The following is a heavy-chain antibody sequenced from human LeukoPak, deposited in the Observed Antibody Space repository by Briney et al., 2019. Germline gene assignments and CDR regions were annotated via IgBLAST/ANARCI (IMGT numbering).Heavy chain of an antibody. CDR3: VRSNAGESYYFDY. Sequence: SETLSLTCTVSGGSISSSSYYWGWIRQPPGKGLEWIGSIYYSGSTYYNPSLKSRVTISVATSKHQFSLTLSSVTAADTAVYYCVRSNAGESYYFDYWGQGTLVTVSS. D-gene: IGHD2/OR15-2a*01. V-gene: IGHV4-39*01. CDR2: IYYSGST. CDR1: GGSISSSSYY. J-gene: IGHJ4*02.